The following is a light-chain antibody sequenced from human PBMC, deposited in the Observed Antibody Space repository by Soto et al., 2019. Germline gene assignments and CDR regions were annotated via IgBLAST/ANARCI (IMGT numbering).Light chain of an antibody. V-gene: IGLV2-23*01. Sequence: QSALTQPASVSGSPGQSITISCTGTSSDVGNYNLVSWYQQHPGKAPKLMIYEDSKRPSGVSNRFSGSKSDSTASLTISGLQAEDEADYYCCSYAGSGTYVFGTGTKLTVL. CDR2: EDS. CDR3: CSYAGSGTYV. CDR1: SSDVGNYNL. J-gene: IGLJ1*01.